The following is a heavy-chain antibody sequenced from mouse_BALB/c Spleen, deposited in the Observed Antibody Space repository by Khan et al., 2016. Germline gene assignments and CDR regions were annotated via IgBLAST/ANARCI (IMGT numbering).Heavy chain of an antibody. CDR1: GDSITSGF. Sequence: EVQLVESGPSLVKPSQTLSLTCSVTGDSITSGFWNWIRKFPGNKLEYMWYISYSGSTYYNPSLKSRISITRDTSKYQYYLQLNSVTTEDTATYYCARIYDDFYYAMDYWGQGTSVNVSS. J-gene: IGHJ4*01. V-gene: IGHV3-8*02. CDR2: ISYSGST. CDR3: ARIYDDFYYAMDY. D-gene: IGHD2-3*01.